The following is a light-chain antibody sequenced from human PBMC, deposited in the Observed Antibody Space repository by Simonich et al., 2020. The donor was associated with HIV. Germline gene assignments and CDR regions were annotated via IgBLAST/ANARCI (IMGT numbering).Light chain of an antibody. V-gene: IGLV6-57*01. J-gene: IGLJ3*02. CDR1: SGGIASNF. Sequence: NFMLTQPHSVSESPGKTVTISCTRSSGGIASNFGQWYQHRPGSSPTIVIYEDNQRPPGVPERFPGPIDSSSNSASLTISGLMTEDEADYYCKSSDSTYRWVFGGGTKLNVL. CDR2: EDN. CDR3: KSSDSTYRWV.